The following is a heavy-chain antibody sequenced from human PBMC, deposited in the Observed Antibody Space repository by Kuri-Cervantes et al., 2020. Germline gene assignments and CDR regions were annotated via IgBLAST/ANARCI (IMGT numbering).Heavy chain of an antibody. CDR3: ARVVGLFLEWLSAMDV. V-gene: IGHV3-66*02. J-gene: IGHJ6*02. CDR1: GFTVSSNY. CDR2: TSGSGSRT. Sequence: GESLKISCAASGFTVSSNYMSWVRQAPGKGLEWVSFTSGSGSRTYYADSVKGRFTISRDNSKNTLYLQMNSLRAEDTAVYYCARVVGLFLEWLSAMDVWGQGTTVTVSS. D-gene: IGHD3-3*01.